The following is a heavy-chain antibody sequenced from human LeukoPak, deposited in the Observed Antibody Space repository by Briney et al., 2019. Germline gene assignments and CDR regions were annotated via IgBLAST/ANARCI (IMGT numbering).Heavy chain of an antibody. CDR3: ARQGSYFDY. CDR2: IYPGDSDT. CDR1: GYSFASYW. D-gene: IGHD3-10*01. V-gene: IGHV5-51*01. Sequence: GESLRISCKGSGYSFASYWIGWVRQMPGKGLDWMGIIYPGDSDTRYSSSFQGQVTISADKSINTAYLQWSSLKASDTAMYFCARQGSYFDYWGQGTLVTVSS. J-gene: IGHJ4*02.